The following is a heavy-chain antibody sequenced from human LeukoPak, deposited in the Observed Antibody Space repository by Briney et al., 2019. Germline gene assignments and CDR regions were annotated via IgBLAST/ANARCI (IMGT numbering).Heavy chain of an antibody. Sequence: SVKVSCKASGFTFTSSAVQWVRQARGQRLEWIGWIVVGSGNTNYAQKFLERVTITRDMSTSTAYMELSSLRSEDTAVYYCAARPWGNYGDYSEDWGQGTLVTVSS. D-gene: IGHD4-17*01. V-gene: IGHV1-58*01. CDR2: IVVGSGNT. CDR1: GFTFTSSA. J-gene: IGHJ4*02. CDR3: AARPWGNYGDYSED.